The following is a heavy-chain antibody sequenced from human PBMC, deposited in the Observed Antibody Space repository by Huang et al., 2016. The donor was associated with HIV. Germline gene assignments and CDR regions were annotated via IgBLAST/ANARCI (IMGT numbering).Heavy chain of an antibody. Sequence: QVQLQQWGAGLLKPSETLSLTCAVYGGSFSGYYWGWIRQSPGKGLEWIGEINHSGSTNYNPSLKSLLTISVDTSNNQCSLKLSSVTAADTAGYYCARERMMSWLDDHDAFDIWGQGTMVTVSS. J-gene: IGHJ3*02. CDR2: INHSGST. CDR3: ARERMMSWLDDHDAFDI. V-gene: IGHV4-34*01. CDR1: GGSFSGYY. D-gene: IGHD1-1*01.